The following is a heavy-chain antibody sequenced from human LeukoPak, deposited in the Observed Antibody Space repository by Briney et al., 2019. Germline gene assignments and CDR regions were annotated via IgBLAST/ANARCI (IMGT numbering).Heavy chain of an antibody. Sequence: GESLQISCKGSGYRFTSYWIGWVRQMPGKGLEWMGIIYPGDSDTRYSPSFQGQVTISADKSISTAYLQWSSLKASDTAMYYCARLPCGGDCHPNSPYGMDVWGQGTTVTVSS. J-gene: IGHJ6*02. V-gene: IGHV5-51*01. CDR2: IYPGDSDT. CDR1: GYRFTSYW. CDR3: ARLPCGGDCHPNSPYGMDV. D-gene: IGHD2-21*02.